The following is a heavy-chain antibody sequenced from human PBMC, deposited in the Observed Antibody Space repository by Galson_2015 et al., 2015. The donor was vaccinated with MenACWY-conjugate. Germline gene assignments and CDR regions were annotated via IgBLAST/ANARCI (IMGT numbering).Heavy chain of an antibody. CDR2: ISAYNGNI. V-gene: IGHV1-18*01. J-gene: IGHJ3*02. Sequence: SVKVSCKASGYTFTSYGFSWVRQAPGQGLEWIGWISAYNGNINYAQKFQGRVTMTTDTSTSTAYMELRSLRSDDTAVYYCARLSGWTDDAFDIWGQGTMVTVSS. CDR1: GYTFTSYG. D-gene: IGHD6-19*01. CDR3: ARLSGWTDDAFDI.